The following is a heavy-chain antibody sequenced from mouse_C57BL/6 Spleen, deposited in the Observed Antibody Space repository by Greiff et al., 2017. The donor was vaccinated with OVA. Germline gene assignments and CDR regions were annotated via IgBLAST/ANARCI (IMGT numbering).Heavy chain of an antibody. CDR1: GFTFSSYA. V-gene: IGHV5-4*01. CDR3: AREVRFAY. CDR2: ISDGGSYT. J-gene: IGHJ3*01. Sequence: EVQLKESGGGLVKPGGSLKLSCAASGFTFSSYAMSWVRQTPEKRLEWVATISDGGSYTYYPDNVKGRFTISRDNAKNNLYLQMSHLKSEDTAMYYCAREVRFAYWGQGTLVTVSA.